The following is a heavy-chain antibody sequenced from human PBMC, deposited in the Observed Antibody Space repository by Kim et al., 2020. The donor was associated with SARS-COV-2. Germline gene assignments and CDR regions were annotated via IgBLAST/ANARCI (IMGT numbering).Heavy chain of an antibody. J-gene: IGHJ6*02. Sequence: ASVKVSCKTSGYTFSSYDINWVRQATGQGLEWMGWMNPNSGNTGYAQKFQGRVTMTRNTSISTAYMELSGLRSEDTAMHFCVRVKYSSFRYYCALDVWGQGTTVTVSS. CDR3: VRVKYSSFRYYCALDV. CDR2: MNPNSGNT. V-gene: IGHV1-8*01. D-gene: IGHD6-6*01. CDR1: GYTFSSYD.